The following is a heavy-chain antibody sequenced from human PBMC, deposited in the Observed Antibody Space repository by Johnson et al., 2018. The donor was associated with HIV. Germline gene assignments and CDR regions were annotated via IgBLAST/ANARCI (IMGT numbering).Heavy chain of an antibody. J-gene: IGHJ3*02. V-gene: IGHV3-11*04. CDR3: AKEWSAFDI. D-gene: IGHD1-26*01. CDR2: ITGRGTAI. Sequence: QVQLVESGGGLVQTGGSLRLSCAASGFTFSDYYIHWIRQAQGKGLEWLAFITGRGTAIYADSVKGRFTIPRDNAKSSVILQVNSLTAEDTATYYFAKEWSAFDIWGQGTMVTVSS. CDR1: GFTFSDYY.